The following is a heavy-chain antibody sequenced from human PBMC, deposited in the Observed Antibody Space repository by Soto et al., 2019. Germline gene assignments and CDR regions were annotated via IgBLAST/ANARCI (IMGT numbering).Heavy chain of an antibody. J-gene: IGHJ4*02. D-gene: IGHD2-15*01. V-gene: IGHV5-51*01. CDR1: GYTFNNYW. Sequence: EVQLVQSGAEVKKPGESLKISCKGFGYTFNNYWIGWVRQMPGKGLEWMGIIYPGKSTTRYSPSFQGQVTMSADKSIGVAYLQWSSLKASDSATYYCARRCDPPVPFCYPAFDYWGQGTLVSVSS. CDR2: IYPGKSTT. CDR3: ARRCDPPVPFCYPAFDY.